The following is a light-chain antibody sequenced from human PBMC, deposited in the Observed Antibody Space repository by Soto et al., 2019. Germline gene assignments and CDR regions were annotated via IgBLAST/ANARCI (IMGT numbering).Light chain of an antibody. Sequence: DIVLTQSPATLSLSPGERATLSCRASQSVSSYLAWYQQKPGQGPRLLIYGASSRATGTPDRFSGSGSGTDFTLTINRLEPEDFALYYCQQYGSSPPTVGQGNKVDIK. V-gene: IGKV3-20*01. J-gene: IGKJ1*01. CDR2: GAS. CDR1: QSVSSY. CDR3: QQYGSSPPT.